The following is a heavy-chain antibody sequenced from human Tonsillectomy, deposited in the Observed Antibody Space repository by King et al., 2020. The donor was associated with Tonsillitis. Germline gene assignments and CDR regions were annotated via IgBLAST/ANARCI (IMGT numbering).Heavy chain of an antibody. CDR2: IRYDGNTK. CDR3: AKAPDYDILTGRYYYGMDV. D-gene: IGHD3-9*01. J-gene: IGHJ6*02. CDR1: GFIFSNSG. V-gene: IGHV3-30*02. Sequence: VQLVESGGGVVQPGGSLRLSCAASGFIFSNSGLHWIRQAPGKGLEWVAFIRYDGNTKYYEDSVKGRFTISRDNSKNTLYLQMNSLRAEDTALYYCAKAPDYDILTGRYYYGMDVWGQGTTVTVSS.